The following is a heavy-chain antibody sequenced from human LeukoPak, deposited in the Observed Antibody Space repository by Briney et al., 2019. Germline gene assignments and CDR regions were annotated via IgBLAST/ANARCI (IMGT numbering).Heavy chain of an antibody. J-gene: IGHJ4*02. V-gene: IGHV4-34*01. Sequence: SETLSLTCAVYGGSFSGYYWSWIRQPPEKGLEWIGEINHSGSTNYNPSLKSRVTISVDTSKNQFSLKLSSVTATDTAVYYCARGLLSPSYGGNSEQVVDYWGQGTLVTVSS. D-gene: IGHD4-23*01. CDR3: ARGLLSPSYGGNSEQVVDY. CDR1: GGSFSGYY. CDR2: INHSGST.